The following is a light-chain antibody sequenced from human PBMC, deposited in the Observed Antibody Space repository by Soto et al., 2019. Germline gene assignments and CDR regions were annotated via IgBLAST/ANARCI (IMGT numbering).Light chain of an antibody. J-gene: IGKJ2*01. CDR3: QLYDSSSYT. Sequence: EIVLTQSPGTLSLSPGERATLSCRASERLSSVYLAWYQQRPGQPPRLLIYGASNRATGIPDRFSGSGSGTDFTLIINRLEPEDVAIYYCQLYDSSSYTFGQGTKVDIK. V-gene: IGKV3-20*01. CDR1: ERLSSVY. CDR2: GAS.